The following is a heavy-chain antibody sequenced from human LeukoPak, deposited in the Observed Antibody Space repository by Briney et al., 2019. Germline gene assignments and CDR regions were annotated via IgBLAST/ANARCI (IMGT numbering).Heavy chain of an antibody. CDR3: ARDDKGGAFDI. CDR1: GFTFSSYA. J-gene: IGHJ3*02. V-gene: IGHV3-23*01. D-gene: IGHD1-26*01. Sequence: AGGSLRLSCAASGFTFSSYAMHWVRQAPGKGLEWVSAISGSGGGTYYADSVKGRFTISRDNSKNTLYLQMNSLRAEDTAIYYCARDDKGGAFDIWGQGTMVTVSS. CDR2: ISGSGGGT.